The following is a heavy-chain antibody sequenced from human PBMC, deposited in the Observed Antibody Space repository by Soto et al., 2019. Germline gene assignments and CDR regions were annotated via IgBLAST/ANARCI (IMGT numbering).Heavy chain of an antibody. J-gene: IGHJ5*02. CDR2: IYHSGST. CDR1: SGSISSSNW. D-gene: IGHD2-15*01. V-gene: IGHV4-4*02. CDR3: ARDVAPACSGGSCYFGDWFDP. Sequence: SKTLSLTCAVSSGSISSSNWWSWVRQPPGKGLEWIGEIYHSGSTNYNPSLKSRVTISVDKSKNQFSLKLSSVTAADTAVYYCARDVAPACSGGSCYFGDWFDPWGQGTLVTVSS.